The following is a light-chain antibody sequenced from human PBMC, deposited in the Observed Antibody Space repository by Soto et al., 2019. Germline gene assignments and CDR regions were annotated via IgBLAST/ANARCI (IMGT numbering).Light chain of an antibody. CDR2: GAS. Sequence: EIVLTQSPGTLSLSPGARATLSCRASQSVSRNYLVWYQQKPGQAPRLLIYGASGRATGIPDRFSGSGSGTDFTLTISRLEPEDFAVYYCQQYGSSPLTFGGGTKVDIK. CDR1: QSVSRNY. V-gene: IGKV3-20*01. CDR3: QQYGSSPLT. J-gene: IGKJ4*01.